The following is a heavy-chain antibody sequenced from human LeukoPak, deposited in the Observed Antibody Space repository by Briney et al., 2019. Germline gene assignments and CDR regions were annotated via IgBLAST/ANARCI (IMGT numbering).Heavy chain of an antibody. J-gene: IGHJ4*02. CDR1: GFTFDDYG. D-gene: IGHD1-20*01. Sequence: SGGSLRLSCAASGFTFDDYGMSWVRQAPGKGLEWVSGINWNGGSTGYADSVKGRFTISRDNAKNSLYLQMNSLRAEDTAVYYCARDNWIEAHYFDYWGQGTLVTVSS. CDR3: ARDNWIEAHYFDY. V-gene: IGHV3-20*04. CDR2: INWNGGST.